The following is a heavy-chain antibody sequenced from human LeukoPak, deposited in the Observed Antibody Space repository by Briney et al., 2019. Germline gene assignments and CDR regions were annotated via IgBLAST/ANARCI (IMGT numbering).Heavy chain of an antibody. Sequence: SQTLSLTCTVSGGSISSGGYYWSWIRQPPGKGLEWIGYIYHSGSTYYNPSLKSRVTISVDRSKNQFSLKLSSVTAADTAVYYCARYGASIAVAATAYWGQGTLVTISS. CDR2: IYHSGST. CDR3: ARYGASIAVAATAY. CDR1: GGSISSGGYY. V-gene: IGHV4-30-2*01. J-gene: IGHJ4*02. D-gene: IGHD6-19*01.